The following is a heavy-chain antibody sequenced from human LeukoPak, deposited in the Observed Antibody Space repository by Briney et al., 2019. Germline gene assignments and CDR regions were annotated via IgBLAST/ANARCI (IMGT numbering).Heavy chain of an antibody. CDR2: ISAYNGNT. CDR3: AREYSDGSWYSITSNYYYYYYMDV. CDR1: GYPFSDYY. J-gene: IGHJ6*03. D-gene: IGHD6-13*01. Sequence: ASVKVSCTASGYPFSDYYIHWVRHAPGQGLEWMGWISAYNGNTNYAQKLQGRVTMTTDTSTSTAYMELRSLRSDDTAVYYCAREYSDGSWYSITSNYYYYYYMDVWGKGTTVTVSS. V-gene: IGHV1-18*04.